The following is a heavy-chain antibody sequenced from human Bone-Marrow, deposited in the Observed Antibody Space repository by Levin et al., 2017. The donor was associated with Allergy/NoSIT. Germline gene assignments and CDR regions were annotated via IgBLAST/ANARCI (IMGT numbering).Heavy chain of an antibody. CDR2: IYYSGST. Sequence: SETLSLTCTVSGGSISSYYWSWIRQPPGKGLEWIGYIYYSGSTNYNPSLKSRVTISVDTSKNQFSLKLSSVTAADTAVYYCARSLYYYDSSGYPNWGQGTLVTVSS. V-gene: IGHV4-59*01. CDR1: GGSISSYY. J-gene: IGHJ4*02. D-gene: IGHD3-22*01. CDR3: ARSLYYYDSSGYPN.